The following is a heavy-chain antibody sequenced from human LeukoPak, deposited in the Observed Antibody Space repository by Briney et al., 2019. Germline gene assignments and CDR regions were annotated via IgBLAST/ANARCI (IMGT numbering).Heavy chain of an antibody. Sequence: SETLSLTCAVSGGSISSGTYSWSWIRQPPGKGLEWIGYVYHNGNLYYNPSLKSRVTISVDRSKNQFSLNLKFVTAAETAVYYCAREGEPYGFDYWGQGALVTVSS. V-gene: IGHV4-30-2*01. J-gene: IGHJ4*02. CDR2: VYHNGNL. CDR1: GGSISSGTYS. CDR3: AREGEPYGFDY. D-gene: IGHD3-10*01.